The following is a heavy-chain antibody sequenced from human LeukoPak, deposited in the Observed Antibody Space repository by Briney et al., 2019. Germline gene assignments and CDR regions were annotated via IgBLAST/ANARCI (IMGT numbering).Heavy chain of an antibody. J-gene: IGHJ4*02. CDR1: GYTFTRYY. CDR2: INPNSGGK. D-gene: IGHD1-26*01. Sequence: ASVKVSCKASGYTFTRYYMHWVRQAPGQGLEWMGWINPNSGGKNYAQKFQGWVTMTRDTYISTAYMELSRLRSDATAVYYCGKGGKWDVTPFDYWGQGTLVTVSS. V-gene: IGHV1-2*04. CDR3: GKGGKWDVTPFDY.